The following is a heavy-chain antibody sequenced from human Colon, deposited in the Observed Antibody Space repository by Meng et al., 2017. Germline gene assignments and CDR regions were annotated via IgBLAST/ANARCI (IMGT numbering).Heavy chain of an antibody. V-gene: IGHV4-31*01. CDR2: IYYSGST. Sequence: QVPLQEPGPGLVKPSQTLSLTCTVSGGSISTGGYYWSWIRQLPGKGLEWIGYIYYSGSTYYNPSLRSLVSISVDTSKNQFSLRLTSVTAADTAVYYCARVRRSGDDFDYWGQGTLVTVSS. CDR1: GGSISTGGYY. D-gene: IGHD1-26*01. CDR3: ARVRRSGDDFDY. J-gene: IGHJ4*02.